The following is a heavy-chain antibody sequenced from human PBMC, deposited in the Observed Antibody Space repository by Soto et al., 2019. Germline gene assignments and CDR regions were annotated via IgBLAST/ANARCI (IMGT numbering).Heavy chain of an antibody. V-gene: IGHV5-51*01. CDR2: IYPRDSDT. CDR3: ARRPSFLLMANWYFDF. Sequence: GESLKISCQGSKDSFTNSWTGWVRQLPGKGLEYMGIIYPRDSDTRYSPSFQGQVTLSVDKSINTVYLQWSSLRSSDTAIYYCARRPSFLLMANWYFDFWGRGTLVTVSS. D-gene: IGHD2-8*01. CDR1: KDSFTNSW. J-gene: IGHJ2*01.